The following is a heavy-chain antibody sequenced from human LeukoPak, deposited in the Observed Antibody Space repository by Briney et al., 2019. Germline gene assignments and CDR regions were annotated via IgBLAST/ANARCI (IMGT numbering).Heavy chain of an antibody. Sequence: SETLSLTCTVSGGSISSYYWSWIRQPPGKGLEWIGYIYYSGSTNYNPSLKSRVTISVDTSKNQFSLKLSSVTAADTAVYYCARDLAAEGDYYGMDVWGQGTTVTVSS. CDR2: IYYSGST. CDR3: ARDLAAEGDYYGMDV. D-gene: IGHD6-13*01. J-gene: IGHJ6*02. V-gene: IGHV4-59*01. CDR1: GGSISSYY.